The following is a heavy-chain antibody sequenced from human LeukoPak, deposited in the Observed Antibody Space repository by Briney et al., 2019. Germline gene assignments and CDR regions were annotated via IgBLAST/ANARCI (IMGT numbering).Heavy chain of an antibody. Sequence: GASVKVSCKASGYTFTGYYMHWVRQAPGQGLEWMGWINPNSGGTNYAQKFQGRVTMTRDTSISTAYMELSRLRSDDTAVYYCARDYYDSSGYYYDYYWGQGTLVTVSS. CDR3: ARDYYDSSGYYYDYY. D-gene: IGHD3-22*01. J-gene: IGHJ4*02. CDR2: INPNSGGT. V-gene: IGHV1-2*02. CDR1: GYTFTGYY.